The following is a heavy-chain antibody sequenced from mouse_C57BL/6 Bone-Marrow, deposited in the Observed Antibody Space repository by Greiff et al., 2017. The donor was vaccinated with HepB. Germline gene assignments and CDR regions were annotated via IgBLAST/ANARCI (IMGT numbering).Heavy chain of an antibody. D-gene: IGHD2-4*01. CDR3: AADYDGYYYAMDY. CDR2: ISDGGSYT. V-gene: IGHV5-4*01. J-gene: IGHJ4*01. CDR1: GFTFSSYA. Sequence: EVHLVESGGGLVKPGGSLKLSCAASGFTFSSYAMSWVRQTPEKRLEWVATISDGGSYTYYPDNVKGRFTISRDNAKNNLYLQMSHLKSEDTAMYYCAADYDGYYYAMDYWGQGTSVTVSS.